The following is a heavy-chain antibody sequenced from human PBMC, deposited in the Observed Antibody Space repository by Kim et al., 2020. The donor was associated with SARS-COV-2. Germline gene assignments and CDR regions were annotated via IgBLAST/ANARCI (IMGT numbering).Heavy chain of an antibody. D-gene: IGHD2-2*01. V-gene: IGHV6-1*01. CDR1: GDTVSSNSAA. J-gene: IGHJ4*02. Sequence: SQTLSLTCAISGDTVSSNSAAWNWIRQSPSRGLEWLGRTYYRSKWHVDYAVSVKGRITIHPDTSKNQFSLQLNSVTPEDTAVYYCFGGQLPRDYWGQGTLVTVSS. CDR3: FGGQLPRDY. CDR2: TYYRSKWHV.